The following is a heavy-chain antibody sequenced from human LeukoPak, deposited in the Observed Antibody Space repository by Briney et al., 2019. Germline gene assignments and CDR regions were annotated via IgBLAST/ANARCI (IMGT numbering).Heavy chain of an antibody. CDR2: IYHSGSD. Sequence: ASETLSLTCTVSGGSISSGTYYWAWIRQPPGKGLEWIGDIYHSGSDYSNPSLKGRVTISVDTSKNQFSLKLSSVTAADTAVYYCARRLELSGYDYTFDYWGQGTLVTVSS. V-gene: IGHV4-39*01. D-gene: IGHD3-22*01. J-gene: IGHJ4*02. CDR3: ARRLELSGYDYTFDY. CDR1: GGSISSGTYY.